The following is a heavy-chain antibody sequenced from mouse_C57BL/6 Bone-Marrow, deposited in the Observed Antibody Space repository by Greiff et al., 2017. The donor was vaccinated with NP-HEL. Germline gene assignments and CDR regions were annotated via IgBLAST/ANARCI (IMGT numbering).Heavy chain of an antibody. CDR1: GYTFTSYW. CDR2: IDPSDSYT. D-gene: IGHD1-1*02. Sequence: QVQLQQPGAELVRPGTSVKLSCKASGYTFTSYWMHWVKQRPGQGLEWIGVIDPSDSYTNYNQKFKGKATLTVDTSSSTAYMQLSSLTSEDSAVYYCARGLWSYWYFDVWGTGTTVTVSS. J-gene: IGHJ1*03. CDR3: ARGLWSYWYFDV. V-gene: IGHV1-59*01.